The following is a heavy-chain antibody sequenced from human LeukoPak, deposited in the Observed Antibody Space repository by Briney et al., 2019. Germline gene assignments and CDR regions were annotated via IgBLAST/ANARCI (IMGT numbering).Heavy chain of an antibody. CDR3: ARDPSLRLGELSI. CDR1: GFTVSDNY. CDR2: IYTGGNT. D-gene: IGHD3-16*02. Sequence: PGGSLRLSCAASGFTVSDNYMSWVRQAPGKGLEWVSVIYTGGNTYYTDSVKGRFTVSRDDSMNTAYLQMNSLRAEDTAVYYCARDPSLRLGELSIWGQGPWSPSPQ. V-gene: IGHV3-53*01. J-gene: IGHJ1*01.